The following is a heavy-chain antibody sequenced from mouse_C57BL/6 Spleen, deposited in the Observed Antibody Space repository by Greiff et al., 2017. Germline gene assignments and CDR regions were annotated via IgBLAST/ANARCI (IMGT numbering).Heavy chain of an antibody. V-gene: IGHV1-55*01. Sequence: QVQLQQSGAELVKPGASVKMSCKASGYTFTSYWITWVKQRPGQGLEWIGDIYPGSGSTNYNERFKSKATLTVDTSSSTSYMQLSSLTSEDSAVYYCARNDYYGSSYVGAMDYWGQGTSVTVSS. CDR3: ARNDYYGSSYVGAMDY. J-gene: IGHJ4*01. D-gene: IGHD1-1*01. CDR1: GYTFTSYW. CDR2: IYPGSGST.